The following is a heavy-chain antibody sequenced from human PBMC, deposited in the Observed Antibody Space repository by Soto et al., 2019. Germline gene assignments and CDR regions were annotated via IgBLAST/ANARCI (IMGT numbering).Heavy chain of an antibody. V-gene: IGHV3-11*01. Sequence: QVQLVESGGGLVKPGGSLRLSCAASGFTFSDNYMSWIRQAPGKGLECVSYISSSGTTIYYADSVRGRFTISRDNAKTSLYLRMNSLRAVDTAVYYCATTHPSGYYYGMDVWGQGTTVTVSS. D-gene: IGHD3-10*01. CDR3: ATTHPSGYYYGMDV. CDR1: GFTFSDNY. J-gene: IGHJ6*02. CDR2: ISSSGTTI.